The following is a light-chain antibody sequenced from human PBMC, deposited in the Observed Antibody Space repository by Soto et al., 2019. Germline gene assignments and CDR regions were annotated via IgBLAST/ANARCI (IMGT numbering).Light chain of an antibody. CDR3: SSYTTSFTYV. V-gene: IGLV2-14*03. CDR1: SSDVGAYNY. CDR2: DVS. J-gene: IGLJ1*01. Sequence: SVLTQPASVSGSPGQSIAISCTGTSSDVGAYNYVSWYQQYPGKAPKLMIYDVSNRPSGVSDRFSGSKSGNTASLTISGLQAEDEADYNCSSYTTSFTYVFGTGTKVTVL.